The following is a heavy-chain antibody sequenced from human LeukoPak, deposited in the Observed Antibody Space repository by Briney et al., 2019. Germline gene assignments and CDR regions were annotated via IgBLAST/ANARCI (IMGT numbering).Heavy chain of an antibody. CDR2: IYHSGST. D-gene: IGHD4-17*01. J-gene: IGHJ4*02. V-gene: IGHV4-38-2*02. CDR1: SYSISSVYY. CDR3: ARLVTVTTRFDY. Sequence: SETLPLTCTVSSYSISSVYYWGWIRQPPGKGLEWIGSIYHSGSTYHNPSLKSRVTISIDRSKNQFSLNLSSVTAADTAVYYCARLVTVTTRFDYWGQGTLVTVSS.